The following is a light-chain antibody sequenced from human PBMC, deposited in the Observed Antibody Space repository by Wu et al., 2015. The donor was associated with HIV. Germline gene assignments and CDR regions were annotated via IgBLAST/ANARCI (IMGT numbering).Light chain of an antibody. V-gene: IGKV1-27*01. CDR1: QGISNF. Sequence: DIQMTQSPSSLSASVGDRVTITCRASQGISNFLAWYQQKPGKPPKVLIYAASTLQSGVPSRFSGSGSGTDFTLTISRLEPEDFAVYYCHQYGYSPPTFGQGTKVEIK. CDR2: AAS. CDR3: HQYGYSPPT. J-gene: IGKJ1*01.